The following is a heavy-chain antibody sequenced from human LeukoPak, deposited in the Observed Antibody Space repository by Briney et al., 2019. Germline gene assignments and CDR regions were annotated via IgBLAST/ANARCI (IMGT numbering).Heavy chain of an antibody. CDR2: VSGSGGST. J-gene: IGHJ4*02. D-gene: IGHD2-2*01. Sequence: GRSLSLSCAAAGFTFSGYAMGWVRQAPGKGLEWVSAVSGSGGSTYYADSVKGRFTISRDNSKNTLYLQMNSLRAEDTAVYYCAKDAPVNIVVVPAANSWGQGTLVTVSS. CDR1: GFTFSGYA. CDR3: AKDAPVNIVVVPAANS. V-gene: IGHV3-23*01.